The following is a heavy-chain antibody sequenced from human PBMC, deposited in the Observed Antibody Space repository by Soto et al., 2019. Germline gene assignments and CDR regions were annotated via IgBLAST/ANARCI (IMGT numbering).Heavy chain of an antibody. Sequence: GESLKISCKGSGYSFTSYWIGWVRQMPGKGLEWMGTIYPGDSDTRYSPSFQGQVTISADKSISTAYLQWSSLKASDTAMYYCARSHRTVTESYYYYYMYVWGKGTTVTVSS. D-gene: IGHD4-4*01. CDR1: GYSFTSYW. CDR2: IYPGDSDT. J-gene: IGHJ6*03. V-gene: IGHV5-51*01. CDR3: ARSHRTVTESYYYYYMYV.